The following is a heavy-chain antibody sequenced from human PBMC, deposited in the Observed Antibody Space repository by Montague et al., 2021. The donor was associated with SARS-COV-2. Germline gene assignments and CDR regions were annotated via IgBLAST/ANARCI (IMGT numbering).Heavy chain of an antibody. CDR2: IYYSGST. Sequence: TLSLTCTVSGGSISSGGYYWSWIRQHPGKGLEWIGYIYYSGSTYYNPSLKSRVTISVDTSKNQFSLKLSSVTAAATAVYYCPRARITMTVVVNAFDIWGKGTMVTVSS. V-gene: IGHV4-31*03. CDR1: GGSISSGGYY. CDR3: PRARITMTVVVNAFDI. J-gene: IGHJ3*02. D-gene: IGHD3-22*01.